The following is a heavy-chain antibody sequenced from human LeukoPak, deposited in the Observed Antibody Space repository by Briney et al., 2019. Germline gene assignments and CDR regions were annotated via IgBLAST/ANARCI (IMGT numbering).Heavy chain of an antibody. J-gene: IGHJ6*03. CDR2: IYYTGTT. Sequence: SETLSLTCTVSGDSISRYYWSWIRQPPGKGLEWIGYIYYTGTTNYNPSLKSRVSISVDMSKNHFSLRLSSVTAADTAIYYCASGAHSNYYYYMDVWGKGITVTISS. D-gene: IGHD4/OR15-4a*01. CDR3: ASGAHSNYYYYMDV. V-gene: IGHV4-59*01. CDR1: GDSISRYY.